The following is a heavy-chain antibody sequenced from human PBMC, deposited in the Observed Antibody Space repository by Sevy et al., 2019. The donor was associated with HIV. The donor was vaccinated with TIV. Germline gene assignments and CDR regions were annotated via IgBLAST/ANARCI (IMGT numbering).Heavy chain of an antibody. CDR1: GFTFSSYA. CDR2: IWYDGTNE. J-gene: IGHJ4*02. Sequence: GGSLRLSCAASGFTFSSYAIHWVRQAPGKGLEWVAVIWYDGTNEYYADSVKGRFTISRDNSKNTQYLQMNSLRAEDTAVYHCAREGLLEWLVSFDYWGQGTLVTVSS. V-gene: IGHV3-33*01. D-gene: IGHD3-3*01. CDR3: AREGLLEWLVSFDY.